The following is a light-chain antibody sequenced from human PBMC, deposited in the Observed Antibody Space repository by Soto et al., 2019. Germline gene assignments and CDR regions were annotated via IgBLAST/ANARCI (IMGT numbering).Light chain of an antibody. CDR3: AAWDESLTGLNV. V-gene: IGLV1-44*01. CDR1: STNIGRNT. CDR2: NND. Sequence: QSVLSQPPSASGTPGQRVAISCTGSSTNIGRNTENWYQQLPGTAPKNLIYNNDHRPSGVPYRCSGSKTGTSASLAISGLQSEDEADYYCAAWDESLTGLNVFGTGTKLTVL. J-gene: IGLJ1*01.